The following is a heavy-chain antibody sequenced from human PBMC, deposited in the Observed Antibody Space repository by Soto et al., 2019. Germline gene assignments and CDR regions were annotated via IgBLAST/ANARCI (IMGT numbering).Heavy chain of an antibody. J-gene: IGHJ6*02. V-gene: IGHV3-15*01. CDR2: IKSKTDGGTT. CDR1: GFTFSNAW. D-gene: IGHD4-17*01. CDR3: TTTSTGTRPYFYYVMDV. Sequence: NPGGSLRLSCAASGFTFSNAWMSWVRQAPGKGLEWVGRIKSKTDGGTTDYAAPVKGRFTISRDDSKNTLYLQIHSLKTEDTVVYYCTTTSTGTRPYFYYVMDVCGQGSPVTVSS.